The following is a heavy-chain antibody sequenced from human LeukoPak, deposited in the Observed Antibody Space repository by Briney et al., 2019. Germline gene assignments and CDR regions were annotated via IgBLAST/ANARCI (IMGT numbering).Heavy chain of an antibody. Sequence: SETLSLTCTVSGGSISSYYWSWIRQPPGKGLEWIGRIYTSGSTNYNPSLKSRVTISVDTSKNQFSLKLSSVTAADTAVYYCARARRWFGELLLTWFDPWGQGTLVTVSS. D-gene: IGHD3-10*01. J-gene: IGHJ5*02. CDR2: IYTSGST. CDR1: GGSISSYY. V-gene: IGHV4-4*07. CDR3: ARARRWFGELLLTWFDP.